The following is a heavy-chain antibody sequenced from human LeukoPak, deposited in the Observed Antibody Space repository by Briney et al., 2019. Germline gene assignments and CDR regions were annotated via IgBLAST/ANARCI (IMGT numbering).Heavy chain of an antibody. Sequence: LETLSLTCSVSGASTGNYFCTWIRQSAEKGLECIGRIHSSGSTYYNPSLRGRVSMSLDTSTNEFSLRLSSVTAADTAVYYCARDPAGHGRYFDYWGQGVLVTVSS. CDR1: GASTGNYF. J-gene: IGHJ4*02. CDR3: ARDPAGHGRYFDY. CDR2: IHSSGST. D-gene: IGHD1-14*01. V-gene: IGHV4-4*07.